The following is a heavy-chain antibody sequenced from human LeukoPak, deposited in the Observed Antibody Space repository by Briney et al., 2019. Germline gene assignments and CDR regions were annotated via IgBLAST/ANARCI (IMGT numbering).Heavy chain of an antibody. D-gene: IGHD6-13*01. CDR1: GGSISSYY. CDR2: IYTSGST. V-gene: IGHV4-4*07. Sequence: SETLSLTCTVSGGSISSYYWSWIRQPAGKGLEWIGRIYTSGSTNYNPSLKSRVTISVDTSKNQFSLKLSSVTAADTAVYYCARNRQYSSSWYGYYYMDVWGKGTTVIISS. CDR3: ARNRQYSSSWYGYYYMDV. J-gene: IGHJ6*03.